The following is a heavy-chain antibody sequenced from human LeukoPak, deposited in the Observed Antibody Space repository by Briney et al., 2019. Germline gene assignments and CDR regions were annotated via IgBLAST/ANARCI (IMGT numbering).Heavy chain of an antibody. J-gene: IGHJ4*02. CDR2: IYYSGST. CDR1: GGSISSSSYY. Sequence: SETLSLTCTVSGGSISSSSYYWGWVRQPPGKGLEWIGSIYYSGSTYYNPSLKSRLTISVHTYHNHFSLQLTSVTAADPAVYYCASPFLSSYYDRAHVIWGQGTLVTVSS. D-gene: IGHD3-22*01. V-gene: IGHV4-39*02. CDR3: ASPFLSSYYDRAHVI.